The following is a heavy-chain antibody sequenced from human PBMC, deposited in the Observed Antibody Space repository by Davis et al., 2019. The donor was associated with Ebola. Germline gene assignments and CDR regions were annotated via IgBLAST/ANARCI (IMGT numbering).Heavy chain of an antibody. V-gene: IGHV1-2*06. CDR3: ATLWFGELLGMDV. Sequence: ASVKVSCKASGYTFTGYYMHWVRQAPGQGLEWMGRINPNSGGTNYAQKFQGRVTMTRDMSISTAYMELSRLRSDDTAVYYCATLWFGELLGMDVWGKGTTVTVSS. J-gene: IGHJ6*04. D-gene: IGHD3-10*01. CDR1: GYTFTGYY. CDR2: INPNSGGT.